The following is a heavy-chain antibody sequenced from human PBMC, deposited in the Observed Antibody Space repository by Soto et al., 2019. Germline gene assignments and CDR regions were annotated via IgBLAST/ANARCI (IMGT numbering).Heavy chain of an antibody. CDR2: VIPLFRTA. CDR3: ARSRFVVGVTEDYYGMDV. CDR1: GGTFSNSP. D-gene: IGHD2-15*01. Sequence: QVQLVQSGAEVKKPGSSVKVSCKSSGGTFSNSPISWVRQAPGQGLEWMGGVIPLFRTANYAQKFQGRVTSTADXXPXTDXMELSSLRSGDTAVYYCARSRFVVGVTEDYYGMDVWGQGTTVTVAS. J-gene: IGHJ6*02. V-gene: IGHV1-69*12.